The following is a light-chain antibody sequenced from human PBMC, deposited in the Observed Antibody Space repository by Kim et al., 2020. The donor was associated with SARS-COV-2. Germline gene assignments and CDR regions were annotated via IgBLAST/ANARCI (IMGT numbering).Light chain of an antibody. CDR1: QTIDSY. CDR3: QQSYKTPYT. CDR2: AAS. J-gene: IGKJ2*01. V-gene: IGKV1-39*01. Sequence: SASVRDRVTITCRASQTIDSYLSWYQHKPGKAPKLLIYAASTLQSGVPSRFSGSGAGTDFTLTISSLQPEDFATYYCQQSYKTPYTFGQGTKLDIK.